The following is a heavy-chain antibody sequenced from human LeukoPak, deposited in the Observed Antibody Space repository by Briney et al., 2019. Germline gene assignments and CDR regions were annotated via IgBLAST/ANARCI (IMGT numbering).Heavy chain of an antibody. J-gene: IGHJ4*02. CDR1: GGTFSSYA. V-gene: IGHV1-69*05. Sequence: SVKVSCKAAGGTFSSYAINWVRQAPGQGLEWMGGIIPIFGTANYAQKFQGRVTITTDESTSTAYMELSSLRSEDTAVYYCARKGSLAYFDYWGQGTLVTVSS. CDR3: ARKGSLAYFDY. D-gene: IGHD3-10*01. CDR2: IIPIFGTA.